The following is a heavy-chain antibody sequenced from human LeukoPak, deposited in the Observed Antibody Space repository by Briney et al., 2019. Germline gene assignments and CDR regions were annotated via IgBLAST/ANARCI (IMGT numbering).Heavy chain of an antibody. CDR3: ARLDRSPPV. CDR2: IGPSGTTR. V-gene: IGHV3-11*01. CDR1: GFSFRDYY. Sequence: GGSLRLSCAASGFSFRDYYMRWIRQAPGKGLECISFIGPSGTTRDYADSVKGRFTISRDNAKNSLFLQMNSLRDEDTAVYYCARLDRSPPVWGQGTQVTVSS. J-gene: IGHJ4*02.